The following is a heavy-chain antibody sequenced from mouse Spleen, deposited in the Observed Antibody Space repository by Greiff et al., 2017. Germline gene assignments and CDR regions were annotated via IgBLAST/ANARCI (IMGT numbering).Heavy chain of an antibody. CDR2: ISYDGSN. D-gene: IGHD2-3*01. CDR3: ARGGWLLPRFDY. J-gene: IGHJ2*01. Sequence: EVKVEESGPGLVKPSQSLSLTCSVTGYSITSGYYWNWIRQFPGNKLEWMGYISYDGSNNYNPSLKNRISITRDTSKNQFFLKLNSVTTEDTATYYCARGGWLLPRFDYWGQGTTLTVSS. CDR1: GYSITSGYY. V-gene: IGHV3-6*01.